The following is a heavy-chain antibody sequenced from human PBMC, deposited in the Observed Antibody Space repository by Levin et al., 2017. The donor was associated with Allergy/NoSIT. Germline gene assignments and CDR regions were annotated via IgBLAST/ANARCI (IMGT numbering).Heavy chain of an antibody. CDR2: ITGNDDAT. Sequence: GESLKISCAVSGITFSTYAMSWVRQAPGKGLEWVSFITGNDDATHYADSVKGRFTISRDSSRTTVYLQMNSLRAEDTAVYYCARTAAEGWGQGTLVTVSS. D-gene: IGHD4-17*01. CDR3: ARTAAEG. CDR1: GITFSTYA. J-gene: IGHJ4*02. V-gene: IGHV3-23*01.